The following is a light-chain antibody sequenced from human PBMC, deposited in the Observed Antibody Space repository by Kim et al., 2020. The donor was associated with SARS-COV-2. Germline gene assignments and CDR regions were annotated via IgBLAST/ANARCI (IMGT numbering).Light chain of an antibody. CDR1: QSISSW. J-gene: IGKJ1*01. CDR2: KAS. CDR3: QQYNSYPWT. Sequence: DIQMTQSSTLSASVGDRVTITCRASQSISSWLARYQQKPGKAPKLLIYKASSLESGVPSRFSGSGSGTEFTLTVSSLQPDDFATYYCQQYNSYPWTFGQGTKVDIK. V-gene: IGKV1-5*03.